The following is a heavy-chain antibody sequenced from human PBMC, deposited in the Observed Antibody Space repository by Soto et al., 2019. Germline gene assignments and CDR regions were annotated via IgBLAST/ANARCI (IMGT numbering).Heavy chain of an antibody. Sequence: GASVKVSCKASGGTFSSYAISWVRQAPGQGLEWMGGIIPIFGTANYAQKFQGRVTMTTDTSTSTAYMELRSLRSDDTAVYYCARGGDSTIDYWGQGTLVTVSS. J-gene: IGHJ4*02. D-gene: IGHD3-22*01. CDR2: IIPIFGTA. CDR3: ARGGDSTIDY. V-gene: IGHV1-69*05. CDR1: GGTFSSYA.